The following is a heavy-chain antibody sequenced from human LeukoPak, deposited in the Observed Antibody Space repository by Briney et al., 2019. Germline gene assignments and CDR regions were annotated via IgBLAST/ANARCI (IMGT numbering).Heavy chain of an antibody. J-gene: IGHJ3*01. CDR3: AKDRDGYTGGDDAFDV. D-gene: IGHD5-24*01. Sequence: KPGGSLRLSCAASGFSVSNYDMSWVRQAPGKGLEWVSGISNDGGRTYYADSVKGRFTISRDSSKNTLYLQMNSLRAEDTALYYCAKDRDGYTGGDDAFDVWGQGTMVTVSS. CDR2: ISNDGGRT. V-gene: IGHV3-23*01. CDR1: GFSVSNYD.